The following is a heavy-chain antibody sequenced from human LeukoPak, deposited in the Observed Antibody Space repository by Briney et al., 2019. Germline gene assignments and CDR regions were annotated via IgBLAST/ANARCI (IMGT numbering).Heavy chain of an antibody. J-gene: IGHJ5*02. D-gene: IGHD2-21*02. CDR1: GGSISSYY. CDR3: ARERVWRYCGGDSCGWFDP. CDR2: LHTSGST. V-gene: IGHV4-4*07. Sequence: SETLSLTCTVSGGSISSYYWSWIRQPAGEGLEWIGRLHTSGSTHYNPSLKSRVTISVDTSKNQFSLKLSSVTAADTAVYYCARERVWRYCGGDSCGWFDPWGQGTLVTVSS.